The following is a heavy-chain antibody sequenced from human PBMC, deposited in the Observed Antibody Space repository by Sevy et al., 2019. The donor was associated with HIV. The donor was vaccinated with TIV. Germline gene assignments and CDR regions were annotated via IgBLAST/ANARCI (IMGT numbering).Heavy chain of an antibody. CDR1: GYTLTELS. D-gene: IGHD3-22*01. CDR3: ATADRDYYGSSGYYRVFDY. V-gene: IGHV1-24*01. Sequence: ASVKVSCKVSGYTLTELSMHWVRQAPGKGLEWMGGFDPEDGETIYAQKFQGRVTMTEDTSTDTAYMQLSSLRSEDTAVYYCATADRDYYGSSGYYRVFDYWGQGTLVTVSS. CDR2: FDPEDGET. J-gene: IGHJ4*02.